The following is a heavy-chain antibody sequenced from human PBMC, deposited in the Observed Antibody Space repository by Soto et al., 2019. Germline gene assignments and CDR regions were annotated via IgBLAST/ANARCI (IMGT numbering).Heavy chain of an antibody. D-gene: IGHD2-2*01. J-gene: IGHJ4*02. CDR3: ATFIFCSSTTCYGREGGY. CDR2: IGESGTPT. V-gene: IGHV3-23*01. CDR1: GFTFSSYA. Sequence: GGSLRLSCAASGFTFSSYAMKWVRQAPGKGLEWVSLIGESGTPTYYADSVKGRFTISRDNSKNTLYLQMNSLRAEDTAVYYCATFIFCSSTTCYGREGGYWGQGTLVTVSS.